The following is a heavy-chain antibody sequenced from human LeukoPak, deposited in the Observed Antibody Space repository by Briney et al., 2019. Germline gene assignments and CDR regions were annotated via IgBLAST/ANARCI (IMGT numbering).Heavy chain of an antibody. CDR1: GGSISSSSYY. D-gene: IGHD6-19*01. CDR3: ARQFRRIAVAGSKNWFDP. Sequence: SETLSLTCTVSGGSISSSSYYWGWIRQPPGKGLEWIGSIYYSGSTYYNPSLKSRVTISVDTSKNQFSLKLSSVTAADTAVYYCARQFRRIAVAGSKNWFDPWGQGTLVTVSS. CDR2: IYYSGST. V-gene: IGHV4-39*01. J-gene: IGHJ5*02.